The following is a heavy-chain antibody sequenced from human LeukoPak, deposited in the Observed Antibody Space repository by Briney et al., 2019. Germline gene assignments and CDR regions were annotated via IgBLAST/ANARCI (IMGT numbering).Heavy chain of an antibody. J-gene: IGHJ6*02. CDR2: IYYSGST. Sequence: PSETLSPTCTVSGGSISSYYWSWIRQPPGKGLEWIGYIYYSGSTNYNPSLKSRVTISVDTSKNQFSLKLSSVTAADTAVYYCARLVTFYDFWSGYYLDYGMDVWGQGTTVTVSS. V-gene: IGHV4-59*08. D-gene: IGHD3-3*01. CDR1: GGSISSYY. CDR3: ARLVTFYDFWSGYYLDYGMDV.